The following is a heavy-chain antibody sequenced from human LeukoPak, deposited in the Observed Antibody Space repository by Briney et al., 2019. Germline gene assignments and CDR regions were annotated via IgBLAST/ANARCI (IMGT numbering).Heavy chain of an antibody. V-gene: IGHV4-38-2*02. CDR2: IYHSGST. CDR3: ARGFGGYCSSTSCYLDY. D-gene: IGHD2-2*01. Sequence: PSETLSLTCIVSGYSISSGYYWGWIRQPPGKGLEWIGSIYHSGSTYYNPSLKSRVTISVDTSKNQFSLKLSSVTAADTAVYYCARGFGGYCSSTSCYLDYWGQGTLVTVSS. J-gene: IGHJ4*02. CDR1: GYSISSGYY.